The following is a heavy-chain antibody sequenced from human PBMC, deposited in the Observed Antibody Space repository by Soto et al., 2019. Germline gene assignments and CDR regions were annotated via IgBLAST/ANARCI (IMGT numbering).Heavy chain of an antibody. J-gene: IGHJ4*02. CDR2: ISYTGST. CDR1: GGSISSTSFY. CDR3: ARSYDSSSSGFDH. D-gene: IGHD3-22*01. V-gene: IGHV4-39*01. Sequence: SETLSLTCTVSGGSISSTSFYWGWIRQPPGKGLEWIGSISYTGSTYYNPSLKSRVSISVDTSKNQFSLTLSSLTAADRAVYYCARSYDSSSSGFDHWGKGTPVTVSS.